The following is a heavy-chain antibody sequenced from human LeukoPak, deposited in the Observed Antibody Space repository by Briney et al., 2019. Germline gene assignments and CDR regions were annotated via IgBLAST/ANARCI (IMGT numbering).Heavy chain of an antibody. CDR2: IKKDGSAI. J-gene: IGHJ3*02. Sequence: GGSLRLSCAASGFAFSTSWMTWVRQAPGKGLEWVANIKKDGSAIHYVDSVKGRFTISRDNAKNSLYLQMNSKRAEDTAVYYCARDFSPSCGGDCYLDAFDIWGQGTMVTVSS. D-gene: IGHD2-21*01. V-gene: IGHV3-7*01. CDR1: GFAFSTSW. CDR3: ARDFSPSCGGDCYLDAFDI.